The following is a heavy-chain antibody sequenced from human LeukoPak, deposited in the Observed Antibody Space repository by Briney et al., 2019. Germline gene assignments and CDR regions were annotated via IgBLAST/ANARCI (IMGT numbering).Heavy chain of an antibody. V-gene: IGHV1-69*06. J-gene: IGHJ4*02. D-gene: IGHD3-9*01. CDR1: GGTFSSYA. Sequence: GASVKVSCKASGGTFSSYAISWVRQAPGQGLEWMGGIIPIFGTANYAQKFQGRVTITADKSTSTAYMELSSLRSEDTAVYYCVIVRGYFDSSGSDYWGQGTLVTVSS. CDR3: VIVRGYFDSSGSDY. CDR2: IIPIFGTA.